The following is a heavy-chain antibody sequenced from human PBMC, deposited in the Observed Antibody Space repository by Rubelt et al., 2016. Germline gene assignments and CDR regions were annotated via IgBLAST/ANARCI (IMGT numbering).Heavy chain of an antibody. CDR3: AREERAGGWFDP. CDR1: GGSFSGYY. Sequence: QVQLQQWGAGLLKPSETLSLTCAVYGGSFSGYYWSWIRQPPGKGLEWIGEVNHSGSTNYNPSPTSRVTRSVDTSKNQFSLKLSSVTAADTAVYYCAREERAGGWFDPWGQGTLVTVSS. V-gene: IGHV4-34*01. J-gene: IGHJ5*02. D-gene: IGHD1-26*01. CDR2: VNHSGST.